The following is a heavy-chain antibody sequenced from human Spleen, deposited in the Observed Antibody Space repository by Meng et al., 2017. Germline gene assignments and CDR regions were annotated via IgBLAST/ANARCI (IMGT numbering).Heavy chain of an antibody. V-gene: IGHV3-23*01. D-gene: IGHD1-26*01. CDR3: AKGGSVGAPHDAFDI. J-gene: IGHJ3*02. Sequence: GESLKISCAASGFTFSSYAMSWVRQAPGRGLEWVSVIGGGGGSTYYADSVKGRFTISRDNSKNTMYLQMNSLRAEDTAVYYCAKGGSVGAPHDAFDIWGQGTMVTVSS. CDR1: GFTFSSYA. CDR2: IGGGGGST.